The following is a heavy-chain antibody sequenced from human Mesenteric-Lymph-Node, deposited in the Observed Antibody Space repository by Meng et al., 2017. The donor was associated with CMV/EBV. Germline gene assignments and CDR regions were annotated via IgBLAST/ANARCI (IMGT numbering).Heavy chain of an antibody. CDR3: GTAPRYQLPVF. CDR2: INHGGST. CDR1: DGSFSGYY. J-gene: IGHJ4*02. D-gene: IGHD2-2*01. V-gene: IGHV4-34*01. Sequence: ESLKISCDVYDGSFSGYYWSWIRQPPGKGLEWIGEINHGGSTNYNASLKSRVTISVDTSKSQFSLKVASVTAADTAVYYCGTAPRYQLPVFWGQGTLVTVSS.